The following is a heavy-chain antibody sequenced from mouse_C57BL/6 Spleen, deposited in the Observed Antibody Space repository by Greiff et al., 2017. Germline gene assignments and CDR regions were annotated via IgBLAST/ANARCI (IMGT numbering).Heavy chain of an antibody. CDR3: ARGLRGYYFDY. D-gene: IGHD2-4*01. CDR1: GFNIKDYY. CDR2: IDPDDGVT. V-gene: IGHV14-2*01. J-gene: IGHJ2*01. Sequence: EVKLVESGAELVKPGASVKLSCTASGFNIKDYYMHWVKQRTEQSLEWIGRIDPDDGVTKYAPIFPGKATITADTSTNTAYLQLSSLTSEDTAVDYCARGLRGYYFDYWGQGTTLTVSS.